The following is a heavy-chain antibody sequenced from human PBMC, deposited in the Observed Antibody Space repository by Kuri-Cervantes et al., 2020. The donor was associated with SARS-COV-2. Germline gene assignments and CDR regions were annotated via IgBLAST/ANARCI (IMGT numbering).Heavy chain of an antibody. D-gene: IGHD3-3*02. CDR1: GFIFSSYG. CDR2: VRSDGSNK. J-gene: IGHJ5*02. CDR3: AKDAGSGHFWSGYSGGNWFDP. Sequence: GESLKISCAASGFIFSSYGMHWVRQAPGKGLEWVAFVRSDGSNKHYTDSVKGRFTISRDNSKNTLYLQMNSLRPEDTAVYYCAKDAGSGHFWSGYSGGNWFDPWGQGTLVTVSS. V-gene: IGHV3-30*02.